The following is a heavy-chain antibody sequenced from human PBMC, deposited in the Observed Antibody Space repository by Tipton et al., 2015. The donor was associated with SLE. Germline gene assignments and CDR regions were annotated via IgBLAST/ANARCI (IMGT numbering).Heavy chain of an antibody. CDR1: GGSISSSSYY. CDR2: IYYSGST. V-gene: IGHV4-39*07. CDR3: ARVGDFWSGYPFDY. Sequence: TLSLTCTVSGGSISSSSYYWGWIRQPPGKGLEWIGSIYYSGSTYYNPSLKSRVTISVDTSKNQFSLKLSSVTAADTAVYYCARVGDFWSGYPFDYWGQGTLVTVSS. D-gene: IGHD3-3*01. J-gene: IGHJ4*02.